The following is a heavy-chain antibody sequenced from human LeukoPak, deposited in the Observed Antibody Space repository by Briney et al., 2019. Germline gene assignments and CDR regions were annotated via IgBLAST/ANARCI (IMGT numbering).Heavy chain of an antibody. CDR2: ISSSSSTI. CDR3: SPVLRFLEWLFSGRPRGD. CDR1: GFTFSSYS. V-gene: IGHV3-48*02. D-gene: IGHD3-3*01. Sequence: PGGSLRLSCAASGFTFSSYSMNWVRQAPGKGLEWVSYISSSSSTIYYADSVKGRFTISRDNAKNSLYLQMNSLRDEDTAVYYCSPVLRFLEWLFSGRPRGDWGQGTLVTVSS. J-gene: IGHJ4*02.